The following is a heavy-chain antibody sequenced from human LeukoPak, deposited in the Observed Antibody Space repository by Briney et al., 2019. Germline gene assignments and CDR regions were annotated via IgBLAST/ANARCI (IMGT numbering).Heavy chain of an antibody. CDR2: IFTSATT. CDR1: GGALSSYY. J-gene: IGHJ4*02. CDR3: AGDRGEYSGYVRFEY. Sequence: SGTLSLTCTVSGGALSSYYWSWIRQPAGKGLEWIGRIFTSATTNYNPSLQSRVTMSVDTSKNQFSLKLSSVTAADTAVYYCAGDRGEYSGYVRFEYWGQGTLVTVS. D-gene: IGHD5-12*01. V-gene: IGHV4-4*07.